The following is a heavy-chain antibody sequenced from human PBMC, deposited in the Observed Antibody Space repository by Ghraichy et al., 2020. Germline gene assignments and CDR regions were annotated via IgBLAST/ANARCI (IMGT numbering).Heavy chain of an antibody. CDR1: GGSFSGYY. V-gene: IGHV4-34*01. Sequence: SETLSLTCTVYGGSFSGYYWSWIRQPPGKGLEWIGEINHSGSTNYNPSLKSRVTISVDTSKNQFSLKLSSVTAADTAVYYCARCYYYYGMDVWGQGTTVTVSS. CDR3: ARCYYYYGMDV. CDR2: INHSGST. J-gene: IGHJ6*02.